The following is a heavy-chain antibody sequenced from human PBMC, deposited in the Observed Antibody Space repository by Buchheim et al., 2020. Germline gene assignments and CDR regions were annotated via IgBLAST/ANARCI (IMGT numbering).Heavy chain of an antibody. J-gene: IGHJ2*01. V-gene: IGHV3-23*04. Sequence: VQLVESGGGVVQPGMSLRLSCEVSGFNFRGNGMHWVRQAPGKGLEWVSTISGSGDSTFYADSVKGQFTISRDNSKNTLYLQMNSLRAEDTAVYYCAKDPFLNSYGSYWYFDLWGRGTL. CDR1: GFNFRGNG. CDR3: AKDPFLNSYGSYWYFDL. D-gene: IGHD5-18*01. CDR2: ISGSGDST.